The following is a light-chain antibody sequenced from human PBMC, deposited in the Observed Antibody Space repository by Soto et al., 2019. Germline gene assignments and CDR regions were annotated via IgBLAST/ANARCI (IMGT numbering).Light chain of an antibody. CDR1: SSDVGGYNY. V-gene: IGLV2-14*01. CDR3: SSYTTSSNLVV. CDR2: DVS. J-gene: IGLJ2*01. Sequence: QSALTQPASVSGSPGQSITISCTGTSSDVGGYNYVSWYQQHPGKAPKLMIYDVSNRPSGVSNRFSGSKSIKTASLTISGLQADDEADYYCSSYTTSSNLVVFGGGTKLTV.